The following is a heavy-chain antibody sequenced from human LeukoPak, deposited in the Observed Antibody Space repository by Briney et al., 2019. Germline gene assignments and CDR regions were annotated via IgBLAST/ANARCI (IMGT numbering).Heavy chain of an antibody. CDR1: GGSISSYY. CDR2: IYHSGST. V-gene: IGHV4-59*12. CDR3: ARAYNWNSNWFDP. J-gene: IGHJ5*02. D-gene: IGHD1-1*01. Sequence: SETLSLTCTVSGGSISSYYWSWIRQPPGKGLEWIGYIYHSGSTYYNPSLKSRVTISVDRSKNQFSLKLSSVTAADTAVYYCARAYNWNSNWFDPWGQGTLVTVSS.